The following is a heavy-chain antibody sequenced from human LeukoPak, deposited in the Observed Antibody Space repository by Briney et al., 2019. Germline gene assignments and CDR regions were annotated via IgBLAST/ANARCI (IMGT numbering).Heavy chain of an antibody. Sequence: SETLSLTCTVSGVSITSSYWSWIRQPPGKGLEWIGYINYSGTTKYNPSLRRRVTISVDTSKNRFSLRLSSVTAADTAVYYCARESWLDHWGRGTLVTVSS. D-gene: IGHD5-12*01. J-gene: IGHJ4*02. CDR1: GVSITSSY. CDR3: ARESWLDH. V-gene: IGHV4-59*01. CDR2: INYSGTT.